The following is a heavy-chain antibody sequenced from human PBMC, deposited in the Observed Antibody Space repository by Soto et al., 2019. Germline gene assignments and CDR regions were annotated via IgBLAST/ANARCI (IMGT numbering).Heavy chain of an antibody. CDR3: AKEVWGLYTFGRPLDN. V-gene: IGHV3-33*06. CDR1: GFNFSKFG. CDR2: IWYDGSQK. J-gene: IGHJ4*01. D-gene: IGHD2-2*02. Sequence: VGALRLSCAGSGFNFSKFGMYWVRQAPGKGLEWVAVIWYDGSQKYYTDSVQGRFTISRDNSNNTLYLQMNSLRAEDTAVYYCAKEVWGLYTFGRPLDNWGHGTLVTAPQ.